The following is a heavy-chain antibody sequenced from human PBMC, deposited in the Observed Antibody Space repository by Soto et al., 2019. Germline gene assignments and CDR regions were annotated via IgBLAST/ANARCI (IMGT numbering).Heavy chain of an antibody. CDR2: IYYSGST. CDR3: ARAAVGIAVAGTIDY. V-gene: IGHV4-31*03. Sequence: SETLSLTCTFSGGSISSGGYYLSWIRQHPGKGLEWIGYIYYSGSTYYNPSLKSRVTISVDTSKNQFSLKLSSVTAADTAVYYCARAAVGIAVAGTIDYWGQGTLVTVSS. J-gene: IGHJ4*02. D-gene: IGHD6-19*01. CDR1: GGSISSGGYY.